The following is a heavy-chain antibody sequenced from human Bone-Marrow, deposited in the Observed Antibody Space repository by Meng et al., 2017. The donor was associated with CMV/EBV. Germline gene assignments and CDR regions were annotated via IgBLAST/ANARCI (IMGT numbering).Heavy chain of an antibody. Sequence: GESLKISCAASGFTFSSYSMSWIRQAPGKGLQWVSSISGSSTVTYYADSVKGRFTISRDNSKNTLYLQMNSLRAEDTAVYYCAKDLGIVVVPAAFDYWGQGTLVTVSS. J-gene: IGHJ4*02. V-gene: IGHV3-23*01. CDR1: GFTFSSYS. CDR2: ISGSSTVT. D-gene: IGHD2-2*01. CDR3: AKDLGIVVVPAAFDY.